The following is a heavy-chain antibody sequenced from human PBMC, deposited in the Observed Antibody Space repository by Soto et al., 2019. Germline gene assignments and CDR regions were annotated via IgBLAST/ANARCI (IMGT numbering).Heavy chain of an antibody. V-gene: IGHV1-46*01. D-gene: IGHD5-18*01. CDR2: IDPRGGST. CDR1: GYNFVNSY. J-gene: IGHJ3*01. CDR3: SRVTAFGYIGGLDL. Sequence: QVQLVQSGPEVKRPGASVKVSCKASGYNFVNSYIHWVRQVPGQGLEWIGIIDPRGGSTTYGHKVQGRVTMNRDTSTNTVYMELRSLKSEDTGVYFCSRVTAFGYIGGLDLWGQGTMIILSS.